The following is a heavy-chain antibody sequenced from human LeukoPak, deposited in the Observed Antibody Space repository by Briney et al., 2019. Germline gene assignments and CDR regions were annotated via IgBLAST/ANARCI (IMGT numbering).Heavy chain of an antibody. CDR2: IYYSGST. V-gene: IGHV4-30-4*08. J-gene: IGHJ4*02. CDR3: ARDSDFWSGYYYFDY. D-gene: IGHD3-3*01. Sequence: SETLSLTCTVSGGSISRADYYWSWIRQPPGKGLEWIGYIYYSGSTYHNPSLKSRVTISVDTSNNQFSLKLSSVTAADTAVYYCARDSDFWSGYYYFDYWGQGTLVTVSS. CDR1: GGSISRADYY.